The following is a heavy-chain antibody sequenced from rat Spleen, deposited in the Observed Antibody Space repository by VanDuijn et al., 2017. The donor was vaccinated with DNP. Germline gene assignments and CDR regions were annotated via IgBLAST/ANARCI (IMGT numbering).Heavy chain of an antibody. CDR2: INKDSSTI. D-gene: IGHD1-11*01. CDR1: GFRFNDYW. CDR3: TKGPNYGGYSDYFDY. Sequence: EVKLVESGGGLVQPGRSLKLSCAASGFRFNDYWMGWVRQAPGKGLEWIGEINKDSSTINYNPSLKEKITISRDNAQNTLYLQMSKMGSEDTAIYYCTKGPNYGGYSDYFDYWGQGVMVTVSS. V-gene: IGHV4-2*01. J-gene: IGHJ2*01.